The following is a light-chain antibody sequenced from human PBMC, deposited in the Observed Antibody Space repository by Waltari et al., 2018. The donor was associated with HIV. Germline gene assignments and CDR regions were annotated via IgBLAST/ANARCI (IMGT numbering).Light chain of an antibody. V-gene: IGKV3-11*01. CDR1: QSVRSY. Sequence: EIVLTQSPATLSLSPGERATLSCRASQSVRSYLAWYQQKPGQAPSLLIYDASNRATGIPARFSGSGSGTDFTLTISSLQPEDFAVYYCQQSGSWPLTFGGGTRVEIK. J-gene: IGKJ4*01. CDR2: DAS. CDR3: QQSGSWPLT.